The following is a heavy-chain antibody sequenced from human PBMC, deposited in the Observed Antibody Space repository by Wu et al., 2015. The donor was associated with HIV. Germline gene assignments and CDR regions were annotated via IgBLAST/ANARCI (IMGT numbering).Heavy chain of an antibody. D-gene: IGHD6-13*01. V-gene: IGHV1-69*11. CDR1: GGTFSTHA. Sequence: QVQLVQSGAEVKKPGSSVKVSCKASGGTFSTHAISWVRQAPGQGLEWMGRIIPILGTTNYAEKFQGRVTITADEFTSTAYMELSSLRSEDTAVYFCARSRFAGSSDTWYSFDKWGQGTLVTVSS. J-gene: IGHJ4*02. CDR2: IIPILGTT. CDR3: ARSRFAGSSDTWYSFDK.